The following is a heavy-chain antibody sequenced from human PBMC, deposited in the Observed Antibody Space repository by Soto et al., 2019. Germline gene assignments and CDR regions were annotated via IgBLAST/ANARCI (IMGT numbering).Heavy chain of an antibody. CDR2: IYYSEST. CDR3: RLYSYGLEVDAFDI. V-gene: IGHV4-30-4*01. Sequence: PSETLSLTCTVSGGSISSGDYYWSWIRQPPGKGLEWIGYIYYSESTYYNPSLKSRVTISVDTSKNQFSLKLSSVTAADTAVYYCRLYSYGLEVDAFDIWGQGTMVTVSS. D-gene: IGHD5-18*01. CDR1: GGSISSGDYY. J-gene: IGHJ3*02.